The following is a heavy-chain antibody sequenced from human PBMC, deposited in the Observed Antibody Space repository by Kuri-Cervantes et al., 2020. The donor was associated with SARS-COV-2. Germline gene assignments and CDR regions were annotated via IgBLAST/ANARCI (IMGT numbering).Heavy chain of an antibody. CDR3: ARMTTGDYMDV. D-gene: IGHD7-27*01. CDR1: GFTFSSYA. V-gene: IGHV1-69*05. Sequence: KISCAASGFTFSSYAISWVRQAPGQGLEWMGGIIPIFGTANYAQKFQGRVTITTDESTSTAYMELSSLRSEDTAVYYCARMTTGDYMDVWGKGTTVTVSS. CDR2: IIPIFGTA. J-gene: IGHJ6*03.